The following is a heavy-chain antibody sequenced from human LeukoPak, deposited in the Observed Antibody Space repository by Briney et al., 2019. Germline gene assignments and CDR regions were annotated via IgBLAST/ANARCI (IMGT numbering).Heavy chain of an antibody. CDR2: IYSGGST. CDR1: GFTASSNY. D-gene: IGHD2-15*01. V-gene: IGHV3-53*01. CDR3: ARTATRSGGSYLPDY. Sequence: GGSLRLSCAASGFTASSNYMSWVRHAPGKGRECGSVIYSGGSTYYSDSAQGRFTISRDNSKNTLYLQMNRVTAEDTYVYYCARTATRSGGSYLPDYWGEGTLVTVSS. J-gene: IGHJ4*02.